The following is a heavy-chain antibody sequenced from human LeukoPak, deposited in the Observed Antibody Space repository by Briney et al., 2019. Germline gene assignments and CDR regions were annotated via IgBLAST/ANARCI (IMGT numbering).Heavy chain of an antibody. CDR2: IYPGDSDT. Sequence: GESLEISCQGSGYSFTSFWIGWVPQVPGKGLGWVGIIYPGDSDTRYSPSFQGQVTISADKSISTAYLQWSSLKASDTAMYYCARLNSGSYCPLYWGQGTLVTVSS. J-gene: IGHJ4*02. D-gene: IGHD1-26*01. CDR3: ARLNSGSYCPLY. V-gene: IGHV5-51*01. CDR1: GYSFTSFW.